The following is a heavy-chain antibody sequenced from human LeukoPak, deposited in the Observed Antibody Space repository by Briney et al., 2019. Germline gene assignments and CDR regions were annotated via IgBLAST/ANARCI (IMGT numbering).Heavy chain of an antibody. J-gene: IGHJ3*02. Sequence: PGGSLRLSCAASGFTFDDYGMSWVRQAPGKGLEWVSGINWNGGSTGYADSVKGRFTISGDNAKNSLYLQMNSLRAEDTALYYCARLGVGATRDAFDIWGQGTMVTVSS. CDR2: INWNGGST. CDR1: GFTFDDYG. D-gene: IGHD1-26*01. CDR3: ARLGVGATRDAFDI. V-gene: IGHV3-20*04.